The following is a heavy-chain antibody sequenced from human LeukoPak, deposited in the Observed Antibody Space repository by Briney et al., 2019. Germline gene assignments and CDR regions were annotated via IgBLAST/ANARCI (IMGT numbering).Heavy chain of an antibody. V-gene: IGHV3-30*03. J-gene: IGHJ4*02. Sequence: GGSLRLSCETAGFTFSSYVMHWVRQAPGKGLEWVAVISYDGSNKYYADSVKGRFTISRDNSKNTLYLQMNSLRAEDTAVYYCARTSVTTKAWGFDYWGQGTLVTVSS. D-gene: IGHD4-17*01. CDR3: ARTSVTTKAWGFDY. CDR2: ISYDGSNK. CDR1: GFTFSSYV.